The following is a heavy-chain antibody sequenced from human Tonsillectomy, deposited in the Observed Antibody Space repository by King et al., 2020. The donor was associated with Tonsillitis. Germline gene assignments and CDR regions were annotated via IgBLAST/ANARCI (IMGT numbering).Heavy chain of an antibody. Sequence: VQLVESGGGLVQPGGSLRLSCVASGFHFSSFWMHWVRQIPGKGLMWVSRINTDGDSVLYADSVKGRFTISRDNATNTLYLQMNSLRTEDTGVYFCAYCIGGSCYRFDYWGQGILVTVSS. CDR2: INTDGDSV. D-gene: IGHD2-15*01. CDR3: AYCIGGSCYRFDY. J-gene: IGHJ4*02. CDR1: GFHFSSFW. V-gene: IGHV3-74*01.